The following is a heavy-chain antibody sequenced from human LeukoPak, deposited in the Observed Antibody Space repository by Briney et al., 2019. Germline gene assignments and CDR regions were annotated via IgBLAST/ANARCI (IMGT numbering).Heavy chain of an antibody. Sequence: SGTLSLTCAVSGGSISSSNWWSWVRQPPGEGLEWIGEIYHSGSTNYNPSLKSRVTISVDKSKNQFSLKLSSVTAADTAVYYCARYYGDYGNAFDIWGQGTMVTVSS. D-gene: IGHD4-17*01. CDR1: GGSISSSNW. V-gene: IGHV4-4*02. CDR2: IYHSGST. J-gene: IGHJ3*02. CDR3: ARYYGDYGNAFDI.